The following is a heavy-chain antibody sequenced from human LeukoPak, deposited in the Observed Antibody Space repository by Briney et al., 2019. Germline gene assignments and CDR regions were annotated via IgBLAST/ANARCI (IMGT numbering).Heavy chain of an antibody. CDR3: ARDADSGSYFGDY. CDR1: GFTFSSYW. J-gene: IGHJ4*02. Sequence: GGSLRLSCAASGFTFSSYWMSWVRQTPGKGLEWVANIEQDGSEKYYVDSVKGRFSISRDNAKNSLYLQMNSLRAEDTAVYYCARDADSGSYFGDYWGQGTLVTVSS. D-gene: IGHD1-26*01. V-gene: IGHV3-7*01. CDR2: IEQDGSEK.